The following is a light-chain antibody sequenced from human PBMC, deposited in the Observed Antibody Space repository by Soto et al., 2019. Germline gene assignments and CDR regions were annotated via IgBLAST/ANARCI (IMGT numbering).Light chain of an antibody. V-gene: IGKV1-5*01. CDR3: QQYNDFCPT. CDR1: QSISDW. Sequence: DIQMTQSPSTLSASVGDRVTITCRASQSISDWLAWYQLKPGRAPKLLIYDASSLESGVPSRFSGSGSGTEFTLTISSQQPDDFATYYCQQYNDFCPTFGQGTKVEVK. CDR2: DAS. J-gene: IGKJ1*01.